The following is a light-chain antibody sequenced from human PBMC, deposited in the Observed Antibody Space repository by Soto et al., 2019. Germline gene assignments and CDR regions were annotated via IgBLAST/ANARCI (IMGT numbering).Light chain of an antibody. V-gene: IGKV3-11*01. CDR1: QSVSSY. CDR2: DAT. J-gene: IGKJ4*01. CDR3: QQRSNWPPLT. Sequence: EIVLTQSPATLSLSLGERATLSCRASQSVSSYLAWYHQKPGQATRLLIYDATNRATGIPARFSGSGSGKDFTLTISSLEPEDFAVYYCQQRSNWPPLTFGGGTKVEIK.